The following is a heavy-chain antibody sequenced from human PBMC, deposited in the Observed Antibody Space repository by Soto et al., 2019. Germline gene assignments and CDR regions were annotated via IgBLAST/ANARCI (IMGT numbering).Heavy chain of an antibody. CDR1: GFTFSSYS. V-gene: IGHV3-21*01. J-gene: IGHJ6*02. Sequence: PGGSLRLSCAASGFTFSSYSMNWVRQAPGKGLEWVSSISSSSSYIYYADSVKGRFTISRDNAKNSLYLQMISLRAEDTAVYYCARDPTGPPVRYGMDVWGQGTTVTVSS. D-gene: IGHD1-1*01. CDR3: ARDPTGPPVRYGMDV. CDR2: ISSSSSYI.